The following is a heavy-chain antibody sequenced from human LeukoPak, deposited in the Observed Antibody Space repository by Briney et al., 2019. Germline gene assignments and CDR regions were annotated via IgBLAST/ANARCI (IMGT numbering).Heavy chain of an antibody. Sequence: PGGSLRLSCAASEFTFSSYWMHWVRQAPGKGLVWVSRISGDGSSTTYAESVKGRFTISRDNAKNTLYLQMNSLRAEDTAVYYCARELPFDYWGQGTLVTVSS. CDR1: EFTFSSYW. J-gene: IGHJ4*02. CDR3: ARELPFDY. CDR2: ISGDGSST. V-gene: IGHV3-74*01.